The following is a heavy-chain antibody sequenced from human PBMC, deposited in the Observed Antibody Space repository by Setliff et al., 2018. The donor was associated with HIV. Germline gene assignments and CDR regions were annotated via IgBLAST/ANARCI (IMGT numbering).Heavy chain of an antibody. D-gene: IGHD5-18*01. V-gene: IGHV3-30*02. CDR3: AKGGYGGAYYVAGY. CDR1: GLMFTTYG. CDR2: IRFDGSNK. Sequence: GESLKISCAASGLMFTTYGMHWVRQAPGKGPEWVAFIRFDGSNKYYADFVKGRFTIARDDSKNTVSLQMTNLGTGDTATYYCAKGGYGGAYYVAGYWGQGTLVTVSS. J-gene: IGHJ4*02.